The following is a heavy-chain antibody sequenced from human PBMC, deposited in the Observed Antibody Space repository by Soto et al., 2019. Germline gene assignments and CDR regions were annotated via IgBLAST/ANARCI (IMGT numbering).Heavy chain of an antibody. CDR3: ARNHADGSSWPGCTVFAI. J-gene: IGHJ3*02. V-gene: IGHV3-21*01. CDR2: ISSSSSYI. D-gene: IGHD6-13*01. Sequence: SIHCIIKEQGKGLEWVSSISSSSSYIYYADSVKGRFTISRDNAKNSLYLQMNSLRAEDTAVYYCARNHADGSSWPGCTVFAIRGNGTMV. CDR1: S.